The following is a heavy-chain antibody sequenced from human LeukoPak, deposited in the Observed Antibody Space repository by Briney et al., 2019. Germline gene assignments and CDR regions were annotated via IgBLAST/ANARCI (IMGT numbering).Heavy chain of an antibody. CDR1: GGSISSYY. J-gene: IGHJ4*02. Sequence: SETLSLTCTVSGGSISSYYWSWIRQPPGKGLEWIGYIYYSGSTNYNPSLKSRVIISVDTSKNQFSLKLSSVTAADTAVYYCARDGGSYGLSYFDYWGQGTLVTVSS. CDR2: IYYSGST. CDR3: ARDGGSYGLSYFDY. D-gene: IGHD5-18*01. V-gene: IGHV4-59*01.